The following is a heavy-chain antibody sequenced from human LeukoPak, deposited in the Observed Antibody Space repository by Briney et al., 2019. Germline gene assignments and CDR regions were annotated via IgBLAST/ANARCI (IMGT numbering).Heavy chain of an antibody. CDR2: IYYDGSP. D-gene: IGHD1-26*01. CDR3: ARILDTGIYGRGWFDR. Sequence: SETLSLTCSVSGDSISSGSYYWGWVRQPPGKCLEWIGSIYYDGSPYYSPSLQGRVTISIDTSKNQFSLQLNSVTAADTAVYPCARILDTGIYGRGWFDRWGQGTLVTVSS. V-gene: IGHV4-39*07. J-gene: IGHJ5*02. CDR1: GDSISSGSYY.